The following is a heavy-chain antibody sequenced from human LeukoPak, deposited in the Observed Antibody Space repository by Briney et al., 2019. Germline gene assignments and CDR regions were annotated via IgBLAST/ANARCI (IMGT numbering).Heavy chain of an antibody. CDR2: IKSKSDGGTT. V-gene: IGHV3-15*01. J-gene: IGHJ5*02. Sequence: GGSLRLSCAASGFTFSHAWMIWVRQAPGKGREGGGSIKSKSDGGTTDYAAPVKGRFTISRDDSKNTLYLQMNSLKTEDTGVYYCSSGGYSGYDFDNWGQGTLVTVSS. CDR1: GFTFSHAW. D-gene: IGHD5-12*01. CDR3: SSGGYSGYDFDN.